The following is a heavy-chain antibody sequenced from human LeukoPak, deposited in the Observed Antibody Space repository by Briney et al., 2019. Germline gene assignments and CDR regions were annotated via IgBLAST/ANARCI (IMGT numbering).Heavy chain of an antibody. CDR1: GGSISSYY. CDR3: ARVQSYCSSTSCFYYYYYGMDV. V-gene: IGHV4-59*01. CDR2: IYYSGST. D-gene: IGHD2-2*01. J-gene: IGHJ6*02. Sequence: SEPLSLTCTVSGGSISSYYWSWTRQPPGKGLEWIGYIYYSGSTNYNPSLKSRVTISVDTSKNQFSLKLSSVTAADTAVYYCARVQSYCSSTSCFYYYYYGMDVWGQGTTVTVSS.